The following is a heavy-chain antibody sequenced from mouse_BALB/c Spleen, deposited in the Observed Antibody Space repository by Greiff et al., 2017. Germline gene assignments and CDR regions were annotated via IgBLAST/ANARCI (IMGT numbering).Heavy chain of an antibody. Sequence: VQLVESGAELAKPGASVKMSCKASGYTFTSYWMHWVKQRPGQGLEWIGYINPSTGYTEYNQKFKDKATLTADKSSSTAYMQLSSLTSEDSAVYYCARHGNYLYYAMDYWGQGTSVTVSS. V-gene: IGHV1-7*01. J-gene: IGHJ4*01. CDR3: ARHGNYLYYAMDY. D-gene: IGHD2-1*01. CDR2: INPSTGYT. CDR1: GYTFTSYW.